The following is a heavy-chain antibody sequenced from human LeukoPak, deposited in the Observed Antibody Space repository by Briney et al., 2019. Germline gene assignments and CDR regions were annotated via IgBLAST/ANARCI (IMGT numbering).Heavy chain of an antibody. V-gene: IGHV3-74*01. CDR3: ARGRQDYGSGSYPGMDV. J-gene: IGHJ6*02. D-gene: IGHD3-10*01. Sequence: PGGSLRLSCAASGFTFSSYWMHWVRQAPGKGLVWVSRINSDGSSTSYADSVKGRFTNSRDNAKNTLYLQMNSLRAEDTAVYYCARGRQDYGSGSYPGMDVWGQGTTVTVSS. CDR2: INSDGSST. CDR1: GFTFSSYW.